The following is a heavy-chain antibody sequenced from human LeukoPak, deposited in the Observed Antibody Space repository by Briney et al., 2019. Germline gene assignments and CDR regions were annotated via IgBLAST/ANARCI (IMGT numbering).Heavy chain of an antibody. V-gene: IGHV3-23*01. CDR1: GFTFSSYA. CDR2: ISGSGGST. J-gene: IGHJ4*02. Sequence: PGGSLRLSCAASGFTFSSYAMSWVRQAPGKGLEWVSAISGSGGSTYYADSMKGRFTISRDNSKNTLYLQMNSLRAEDTAVYYCAKAGSSSSSPRGYFDYWGQGTLVTVSS. D-gene: IGHD6-6*01. CDR3: AKAGSSSSSPRGYFDY.